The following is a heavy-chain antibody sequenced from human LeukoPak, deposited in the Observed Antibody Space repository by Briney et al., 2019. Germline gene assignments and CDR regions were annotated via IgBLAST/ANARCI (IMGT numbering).Heavy chain of an antibody. CDR2: IYDRGST. V-gene: IGHV4-30-4*01. D-gene: IGHD2-15*01. Sequence: SETLSLTCTVSGASIRSGDYYWSWIRQPPGKGLEWIGYIYDRGSTYYNPSLKSRITISVDTSENRFSLKLSSVTATDTAVYYCARDCSGGSCYGAFDIWGQGTMVTVSS. J-gene: IGHJ3*02. CDR3: ARDCSGGSCYGAFDI. CDR1: GASIRSGDYY.